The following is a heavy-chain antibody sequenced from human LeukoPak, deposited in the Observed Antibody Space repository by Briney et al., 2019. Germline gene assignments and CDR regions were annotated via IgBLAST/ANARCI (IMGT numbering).Heavy chain of an antibody. V-gene: IGHV1-24*01. CDR3: SAADTRGYYFDY. J-gene: IGHJ4*02. CDR2: FDPEDGET. CDR1: GYTLTELS. Sequence: ASAKVSCKVSGYTLTELSMHWVRQAPGKGLEWMGGFDPEDGETIYAQKFQGRVTMTEDTSTDTAYMELSSLRSEDTAVYYCSAADTRGYYFDYWGQGTLVTVSS.